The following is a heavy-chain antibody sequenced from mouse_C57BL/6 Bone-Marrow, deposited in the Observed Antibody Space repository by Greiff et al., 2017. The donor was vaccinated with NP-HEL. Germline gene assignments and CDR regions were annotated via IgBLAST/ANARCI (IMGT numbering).Heavy chain of an antibody. CDR3: ARESGYHYFDY. CDR2: IHPNSGST. J-gene: IGHJ2*01. Sequence: VQLQQPGAELVKPGASVKLSCKASGYTFTSYWMHWVKQRPGQGLEWIGMIHPNSGSTNYNEKFKSKATLTVDKSSSTAYMQLSSLTSEDSAVYYCARESGYHYFDYWGQGTTLTVSS. CDR1: GYTFTSYW. D-gene: IGHD2-2*01. V-gene: IGHV1-64*01.